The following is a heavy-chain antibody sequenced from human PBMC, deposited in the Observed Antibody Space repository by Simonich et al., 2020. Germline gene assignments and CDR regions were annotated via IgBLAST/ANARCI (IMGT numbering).Heavy chain of an antibody. D-gene: IGHD6-19*01. J-gene: IGHJ6*02. CDR1: GFTFSSSS. Sequence: EVQLVESGGGLVKPGGSLRLSCAASGFTFSSSSMNWVRQAPGKRLEWVPSIRSSSSYIYYADYVKGRFTISRENDKTSLYLQMNSRRAEDTAVYYCARWIAVAGTGAYGMDVWGQGTTVTVSS. V-gene: IGHV3-21*01. CDR2: IRSSSSYI. CDR3: ARWIAVAGTGAYGMDV.